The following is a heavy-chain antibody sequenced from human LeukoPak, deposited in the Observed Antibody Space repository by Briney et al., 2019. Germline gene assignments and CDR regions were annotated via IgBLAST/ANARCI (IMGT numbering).Heavy chain of an antibody. CDR1: AFTFGRYL. V-gene: IGHV3-23*01. J-gene: IGHJ4*02. CDR3: AKEVLGGNYGDYAVDY. Sequence: GGSLRLSCAASAFTFGRYLMHWVRQAPGKGLEWVSSVSGSGSHTYYADSVKGRFTISRDNSKNTLDLQMHSLRAEDTALYYCAKEVLGGNYGDYAVDYWGQGTLVTVSS. CDR2: VSGSGSHT. D-gene: IGHD4-17*01.